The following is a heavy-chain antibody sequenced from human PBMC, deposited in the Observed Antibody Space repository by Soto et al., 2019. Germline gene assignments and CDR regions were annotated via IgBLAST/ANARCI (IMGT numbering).Heavy chain of an antibody. D-gene: IGHD4-4*01. CDR2: IYYNGRT. V-gene: IGHV4-39*02. Sequence: SETLSLTCNVSGDSISRGTNYYWDWIRQPPGKGLEWIGSIYYNGRTYRNPSLKSRVSISMDTSKNHFSLSLTSVTAADTAVYYCARDHGNSGFDYWGQGTLVTVSS. CDR3: ARDHGNSGFDY. J-gene: IGHJ4*02. CDR1: GDSISRGTNYY.